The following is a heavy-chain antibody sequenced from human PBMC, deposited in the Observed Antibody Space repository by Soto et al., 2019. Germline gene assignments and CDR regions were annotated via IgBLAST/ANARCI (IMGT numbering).Heavy chain of an antibody. V-gene: IGHV6-1*01. Sequence: SQTLSLTCAISGDSVSSTTAAWNWIRQSPSTGLEWLGRTYYRSKWYYDYAVSVKSRITINPDTSKNQFSLQLNSVTPEDTAVYYCARDSAAVVAAANWFDPWGQGTLVTVSS. CDR1: GDSVSSTTAA. J-gene: IGHJ5*02. CDR2: TYYRSKWYY. D-gene: IGHD2-15*01. CDR3: ARDSAAVVAAANWFDP.